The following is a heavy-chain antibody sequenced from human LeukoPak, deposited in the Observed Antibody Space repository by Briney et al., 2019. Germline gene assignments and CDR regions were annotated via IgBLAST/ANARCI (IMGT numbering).Heavy chain of an antibody. Sequence: SETLSLTCTVSGGSISSYYWSWIRQPPGKGLEWIGRVFTSAIISGNTNYNPSLKSRVTMSVDSSKNQFSLKLRSVTAADTAVYYCARQGAMVKYLDYWGQGTLVTVSS. J-gene: IGHJ4*02. D-gene: IGHD5-18*01. V-gene: IGHV4-4*07. CDR2: VFTSAIISGNT. CDR1: GGSISSYY. CDR3: ARQGAMVKYLDY.